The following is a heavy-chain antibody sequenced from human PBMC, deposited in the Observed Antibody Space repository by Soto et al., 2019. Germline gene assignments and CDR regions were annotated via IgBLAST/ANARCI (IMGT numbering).Heavy chain of an antibody. Sequence: SVKVSCKASGGTFSSYAISWVRQAPGQGLEWMGGIIPIFGTANYAQKFQGRVTITADESTSTAYMELSSLRSEDTAVYYCAREYYYEISGYYSLDYWGQGTLVTVSS. CDR1: GGTFSSYA. D-gene: IGHD3-22*01. CDR3: AREYYYEISGYYSLDY. V-gene: IGHV1-69*13. CDR2: IIPIFGTA. J-gene: IGHJ4*02.